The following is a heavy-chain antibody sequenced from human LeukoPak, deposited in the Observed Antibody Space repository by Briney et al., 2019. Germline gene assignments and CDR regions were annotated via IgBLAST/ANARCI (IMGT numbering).Heavy chain of an antibody. D-gene: IGHD1-26*01. V-gene: IGHV4-59*12. CDR2: IYHSGST. J-gene: IGHJ3*02. CDR1: GGSISSYY. Sequence: SETLSLTCTVSGGSISSYYWSWIRQPPGKGLEWIGYIYHSGSTYYNPSLKSRVTISVDRSKNQFSLKLSSVTAADTAVYYCARGGVGAAFDIWGQGTMVTVSS. CDR3: ARGGVGAAFDI.